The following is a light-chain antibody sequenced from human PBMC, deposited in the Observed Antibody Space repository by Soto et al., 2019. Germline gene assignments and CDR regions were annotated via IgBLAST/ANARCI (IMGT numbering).Light chain of an antibody. J-gene: IGKJ3*01. Sequence: IQLTQSPSSLSASVGDRVTISCRASQGIANFLAWYQQKPGKAPKLLIYGASTLQSGIPSRFSGSGSGTDFNITISSLQTEDFATYYCQQLNSFPIPFGPGTKVDIK. CDR3: QQLNSFPIP. CDR2: GAS. CDR1: QGIANF. V-gene: IGKV1-9*01.